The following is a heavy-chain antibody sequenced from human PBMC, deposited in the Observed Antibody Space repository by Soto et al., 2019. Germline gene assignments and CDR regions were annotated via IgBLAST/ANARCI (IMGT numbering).Heavy chain of an antibody. CDR1: GGSINSHDHY. Sequence: QVQLQESGPGLVKPSQTLSLTCIVSGGSINSHDHYWSWIRQLPGKGLEWIGHIYRSGSTSYNPSLKTRLAISIDTSQIQLSLSLCSVTAADTAVYFCARDKVGELLKGSGIDVWGQGTTVTVSS. CDR2: IYRSGST. CDR3: ARDKVGELLKGSGIDV. J-gene: IGHJ6*02. V-gene: IGHV4-31*03. D-gene: IGHD3-10*01.